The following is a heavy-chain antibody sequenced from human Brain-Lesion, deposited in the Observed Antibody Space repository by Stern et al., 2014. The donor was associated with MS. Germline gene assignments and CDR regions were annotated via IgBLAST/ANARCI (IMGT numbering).Heavy chain of an antibody. CDR3: AKDRQYLTYFFDH. J-gene: IGHJ5*02. V-gene: IGHV3-30*18. CDR1: GFTFGSCA. D-gene: IGHD2/OR15-2a*01. Sequence: VQLVESGGGVVQPGRPLRLSCVASGFTFGSCAMHWVRPAPGKGLAWVAGVSYDGSNKYYADSVKGRFTISRDNSQNTLYMQMSSLRPEDTAVYYCAKDRQYLTYFFDHWGQGSLVTVSS. CDR2: VSYDGSNK.